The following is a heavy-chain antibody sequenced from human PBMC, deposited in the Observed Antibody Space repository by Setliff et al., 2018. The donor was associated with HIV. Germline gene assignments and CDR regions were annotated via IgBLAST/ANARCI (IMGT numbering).Heavy chain of an antibody. CDR2: ISPSGIST. J-gene: IGHJ4*01. V-gene: IGHV1-46*01. D-gene: IGHD2-21*01. Sequence: GASVKVSCKASGYTFTRYYMHWVRQAPGQGLEWMGMISPSGISTSYAQKFQGRVTMTRDTSTSTAYMELSSLRSEDTAVYFCATGIPSDLDYWGQGTLVTVSS. CDR1: GYTFTRYY. CDR3: ATGIPSDLDY.